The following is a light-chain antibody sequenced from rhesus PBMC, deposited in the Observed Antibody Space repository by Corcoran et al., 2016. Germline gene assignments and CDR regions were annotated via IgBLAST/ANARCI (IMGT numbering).Light chain of an antibody. CDR1: QSISSW. CDR2: KAS. Sequence: DIQMTQSPSSLSASVGDTVTITCRASQSISSWLAWYQQKPGKALKLLIYKASSLQSGFPSRFSGSGSGTDFTLTISSLQSEDFATYYCQQYSSSPFTFGPGTKLDIK. CDR3: QQYSSSPFT. V-gene: IGKV1-22*01. J-gene: IGKJ3*01.